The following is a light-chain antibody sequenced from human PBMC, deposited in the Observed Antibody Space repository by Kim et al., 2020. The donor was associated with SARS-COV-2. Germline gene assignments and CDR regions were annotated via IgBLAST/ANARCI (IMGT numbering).Light chain of an antibody. V-gene: IGKV3-15*01. J-gene: IGKJ5*01. CDR2: AVS. CDR1: QSVGSK. CDR3: HQNSEWPRT. Sequence: VAPGEGATPSCRASQSVGSKLAWYQQKPGQAPRRLIYAVSARATGIPARFSGSGSGTEFTLTISSLQSEDFAVYYCHQNSEWPRTFGQGTRLEIK.